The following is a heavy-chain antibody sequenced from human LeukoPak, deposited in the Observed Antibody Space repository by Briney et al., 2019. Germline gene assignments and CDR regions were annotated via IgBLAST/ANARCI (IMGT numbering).Heavy chain of an antibody. CDR3: AKDSRDYGYYFDY. Sequence: GGSLRLSCAASGFTFNSYGMHWVRQAPGKRLEWVAFIRYDGSNKYYADSVKGRFTISRDNSKNTLYLQMNSLRAEDTAVYYCAKDSRDYGYYFDYWGQGTLVTVSS. D-gene: IGHD4-17*01. J-gene: IGHJ4*02. CDR1: GFTFNSYG. CDR2: IRYDGSNK. V-gene: IGHV3-30*02.